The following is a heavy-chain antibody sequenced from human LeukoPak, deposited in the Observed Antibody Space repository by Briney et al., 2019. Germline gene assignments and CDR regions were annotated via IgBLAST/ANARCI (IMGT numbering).Heavy chain of an antibody. CDR2: ISSSGSTI. J-gene: IGHJ6*03. CDR1: GFTFSSYE. D-gene: IGHD4-17*01. V-gene: IGHV3-48*03. CDR3: ARAIRMTTVLYDYYYYYMDV. Sequence: PGGSLRLSCAASGFTFSSYEMNWVRQAPGKGLEWVSYISSSGSTIYYADSVKGRFTISRDNAKNSLYLQMNSLRAEDTAVYYCARAIRMTTVLYDYYYYYMDVWGKGTTVTISS.